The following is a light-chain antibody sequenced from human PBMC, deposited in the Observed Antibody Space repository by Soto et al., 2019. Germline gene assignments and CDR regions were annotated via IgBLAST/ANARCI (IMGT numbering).Light chain of an antibody. CDR3: QQYDNLPPVIT. Sequence: DLQMTQSPSSLSASVGDRVTITCQASQDISNYLNWYQQKPGKAPKLLIYDASNLETGVPSRFSGSGSGTDFTFTISSLQAEDIATYYCQQYDNLPPVITFGQGTRLEIK. CDR1: QDISNY. CDR2: DAS. V-gene: IGKV1-33*01. J-gene: IGKJ5*01.